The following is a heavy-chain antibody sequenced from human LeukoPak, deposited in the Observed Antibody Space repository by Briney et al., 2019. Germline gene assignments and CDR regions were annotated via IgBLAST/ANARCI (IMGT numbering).Heavy chain of an antibody. D-gene: IGHD3-9*01. Sequence: GGSLRLSCAASGFTFSDNYMSWFRQAPGKGLEGVSYISGSSSNTTYADSVKGRFTISRDNAKNSLYLQMNSLRAEDTAVYYCARSGRYFDWLLDYWGQGTLVTVSS. CDR2: ISGSSSNT. CDR3: ARSGRYFDWLLDY. J-gene: IGHJ4*02. CDR1: GFTFSDNY. V-gene: IGHV3-11*06.